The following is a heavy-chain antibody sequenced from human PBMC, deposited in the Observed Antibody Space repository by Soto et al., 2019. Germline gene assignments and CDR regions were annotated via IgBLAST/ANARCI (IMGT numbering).Heavy chain of an antibody. D-gene: IGHD2-15*01. Sequence: SETPSLPCTVSGGSISSFYWSWVRQPPGKGLEWIGYIYYSGSTNYNPSLKSRVTISVDTSKNQFSLKLSSVTAADTAVYYCARVASYYGMDVWGQGTTVTVSS. CDR1: GGSISSFY. V-gene: IGHV4-59*01. CDR2: IYYSGST. J-gene: IGHJ6*02. CDR3: ARVASYYGMDV.